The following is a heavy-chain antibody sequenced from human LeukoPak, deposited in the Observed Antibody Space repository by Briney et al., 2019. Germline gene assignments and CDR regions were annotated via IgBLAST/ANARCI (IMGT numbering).Heavy chain of an antibody. V-gene: IGHV1-69*13. CDR3: ARDLGSRDGYNPPNLFDN. CDR2: IIPIFGTT. Sequence: SVKVSCKASGGTFRSYAISWVRQAPGQGLEWMGGIIPIFGTTNYAQKFQGRVTITADESTSTAYMELSSLRSENTAVYYCARDLGSRDGYNPPNLFDNWGQGTLVTVSS. D-gene: IGHD5-24*01. J-gene: IGHJ4*02. CDR1: GGTFRSYA.